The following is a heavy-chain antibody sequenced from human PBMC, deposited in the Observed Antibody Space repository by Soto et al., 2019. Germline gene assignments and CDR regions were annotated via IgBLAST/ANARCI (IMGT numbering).Heavy chain of an antibody. CDR1: GFTFSSYS. CDR2: ISSSSSTI. Sequence: EVQLVESGGGLVQPGGSLRLSCAASGFTFSSYSMNWVRQAPGKGLEWVSYISSSSSTIYYADSVKGRFTISRDNAKNSLYLQRNSLRDEDTAVYYCARPYSSGWYDYWGQGTLVTVSS. V-gene: IGHV3-48*02. J-gene: IGHJ4*02. D-gene: IGHD6-19*01. CDR3: ARPYSSGWYDY.